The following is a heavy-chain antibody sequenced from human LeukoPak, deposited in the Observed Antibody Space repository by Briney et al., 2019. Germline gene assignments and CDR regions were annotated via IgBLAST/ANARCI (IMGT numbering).Heavy chain of an antibody. Sequence: ASVKVSCKASGYTFTSYYMHWARQAPGQGLEWMGIINPSGGSTSYAQKFQGRVTMTRDTSTSTVYMELSSLRSEDTAVYYCARGNTVVTHSEGYFDYWGQGTLVTVSS. CDR3: ARGNTVVTHSEGYFDY. J-gene: IGHJ4*02. D-gene: IGHD4-23*01. CDR2: INPSGGST. CDR1: GYTFTSYY. V-gene: IGHV1-46*01.